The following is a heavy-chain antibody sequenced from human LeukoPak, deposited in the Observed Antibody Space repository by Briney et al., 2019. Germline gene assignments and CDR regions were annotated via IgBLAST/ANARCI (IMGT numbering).Heavy chain of an antibody. Sequence: GGSLRLSCAASGFTFSNYAIHWVRQAPGKGLEWVAFIRYDGSNKYYVDSVKGRFTISRDNSKNTLYLQMNSLRAEDTAVYYCAKDRATTVADRDYYYMDVWGKGTTVTVSS. CDR2: IRYDGSNK. V-gene: IGHV3-30*02. CDR3: AKDRATTVADRDYYYMDV. J-gene: IGHJ6*03. CDR1: GFTFSNYA. D-gene: IGHD4-23*01.